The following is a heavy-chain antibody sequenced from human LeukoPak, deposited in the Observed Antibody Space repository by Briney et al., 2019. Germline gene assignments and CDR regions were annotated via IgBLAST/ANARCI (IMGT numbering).Heavy chain of an antibody. CDR1: GFSFSTYA. Sequence: GGSLRFSCAASGFSFSTYAMSWVRQAPGKGLEWVSGVNGNGGSTSHADSVKGRFTIFRDNSKNTVYLQMNSLRVEDTAVYYCAKSLYGGCDYWGQGTVVTVSS. D-gene: IGHD3-16*02. CDR2: VNGNGGST. V-gene: IGHV3-23*01. CDR3: AKSLYGGCDY. J-gene: IGHJ4*02.